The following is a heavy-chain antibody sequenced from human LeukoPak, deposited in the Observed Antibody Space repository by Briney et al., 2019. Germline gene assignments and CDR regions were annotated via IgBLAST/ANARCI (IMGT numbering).Heavy chain of an antibody. J-gene: IGHJ4*02. CDR3: ARPRYSSSSPYDY. CDR1: GGSFSGYY. V-gene: IGHV4-34*01. CDR2: INHSGST. Sequence: SETLSLTCAVYGGSFSGYYWSWIRQPPGKGLEWIGEINHSGSTNYNPSLKSRVTISVDTSKNQFSLKLSSVTAADTAVYYCARPRYSSSSPYDYWGQGTLVTVSS. D-gene: IGHD6-6*01.